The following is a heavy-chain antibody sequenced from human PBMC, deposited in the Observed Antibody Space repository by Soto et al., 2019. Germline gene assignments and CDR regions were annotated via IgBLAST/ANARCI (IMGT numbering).Heavy chain of an antibody. CDR1: RYGFTSCA. CDR3: ARAWAAAGLVVY. J-gene: IGHJ4*02. CDR2: ISAYNGNT. D-gene: IGHD6-13*01. Sequence: ASVEACWKASRYGFTSCARSWVRHAPGQGLEWMGWISAYNGNTNYAQKLQGRVTMTTDTSTSTAYMELRSLRSDDTAVYYCARAWAAAGLVVYGGQGTLVSVS. V-gene: IGHV1-18*01.